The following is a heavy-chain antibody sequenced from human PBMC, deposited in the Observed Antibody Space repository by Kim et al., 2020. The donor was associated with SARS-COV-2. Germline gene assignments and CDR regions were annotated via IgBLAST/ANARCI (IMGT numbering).Heavy chain of an antibody. D-gene: IGHD3-22*01. Sequence: GGSLRLSCAASGFTFSSYAMHWVRQAPGKGLEWVAVISYDGSNKYYADSVKGRFTISRDNSKNTLYLQMNSLRAEDTAVYYCARDGGYYQRFDYWGQGTLVTVSS. V-gene: IGHV3-30*04. CDR1: GFTFSSYA. J-gene: IGHJ4*02. CDR2: ISYDGSNK. CDR3: ARDGGYYQRFDY.